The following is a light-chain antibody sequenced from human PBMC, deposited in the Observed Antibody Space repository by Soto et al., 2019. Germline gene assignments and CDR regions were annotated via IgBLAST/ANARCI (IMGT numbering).Light chain of an antibody. CDR2: KAS. CDR1: QSVNRW. CDR3: KQYSSPWT. Sequence: IQMTQSPSTLSASVGDRVTITCRASQSVNRWLAWYQQKPGKAPKLLIYKASTLESGVPSRFSGSGSGTEFTLNVCSLQRDDFAPYFGKQYSSPWTFGPGTKVDIK. J-gene: IGKJ1*01. V-gene: IGKV1-5*03.